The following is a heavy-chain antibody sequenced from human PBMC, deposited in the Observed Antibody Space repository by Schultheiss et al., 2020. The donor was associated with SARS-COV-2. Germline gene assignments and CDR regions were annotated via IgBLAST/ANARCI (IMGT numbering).Heavy chain of an antibody. Sequence: GGSLRLSCAASGFTFSSYEMNWVRQAPGKGLEWVSYISSSGSTIYYADSVKGRFTISRDNAKNSLYLQMNSLRAEDTAVYYCASEDSSGYYYVYWGQGTLVTVSS. CDR2: ISSSGSTI. CDR1: GFTFSSYE. V-gene: IGHV3-48*03. J-gene: IGHJ4*02. D-gene: IGHD3-22*01. CDR3: ASEDSSGYYYVY.